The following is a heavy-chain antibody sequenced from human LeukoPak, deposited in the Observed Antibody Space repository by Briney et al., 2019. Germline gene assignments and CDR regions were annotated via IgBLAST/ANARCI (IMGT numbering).Heavy chain of an antibody. CDR1: GASVGSAGYY. CDR3: ARTQSQSGSYRYYFGY. CDR2: VYYISNT. Sequence: SETLSLTCSVSGASVGSAGYYWSWIRQPPGGGLEWIGYVYYISNTNYNPSLKSRVTMSVNPSTNQFSLKLSSVTAADTAMYYCARTQSQSGSYRYYFGYWGPETLVTVSS. V-gene: IGHV4-61*08. D-gene: IGHD1-26*01. J-gene: IGHJ4*02.